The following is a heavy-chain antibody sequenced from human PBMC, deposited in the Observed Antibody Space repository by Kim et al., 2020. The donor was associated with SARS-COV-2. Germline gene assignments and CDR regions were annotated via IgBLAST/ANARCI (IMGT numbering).Heavy chain of an antibody. Sequence: ASVKVSCKASGYTFATYYIHWVRQAPGQGFEWMGRINANSGDTKFPQKFQGRVTMTRDTSISTVYMEVSRLTSDDTAVYFCARGTRPPGYSSGWY. V-gene: IGHV1-2*06. J-gene: IGHJ2*01. CDR2: INANSGDT. CDR3: ARGTRPPGYSSGWY. CDR1: GYTFATYY. D-gene: IGHD6-19*01.